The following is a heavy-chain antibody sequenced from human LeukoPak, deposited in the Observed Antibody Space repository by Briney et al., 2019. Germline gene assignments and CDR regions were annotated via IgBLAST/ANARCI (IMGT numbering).Heavy chain of an antibody. Sequence: ASVKVSCKASGYAFTSYGISWVRQAPGQGLEWMGWISAYNGNTNYAQKLQGRVTMTTDTSTSTAYMELRSLRSDDTAVYYCARYSNLLRYYYYMDVWGKGTTVTVSS. CDR3: ARYSNLLRYYYYMDV. CDR2: ISAYNGNT. J-gene: IGHJ6*03. CDR1: GYAFTSYG. V-gene: IGHV1-18*01. D-gene: IGHD4-11*01.